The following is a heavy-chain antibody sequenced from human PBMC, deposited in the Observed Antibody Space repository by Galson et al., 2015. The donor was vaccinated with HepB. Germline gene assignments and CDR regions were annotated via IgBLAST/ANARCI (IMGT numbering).Heavy chain of an antibody. CDR3: AIGGPSTRTFFQH. CDR2: ISFDGSKK. V-gene: IGHV3-30*03. J-gene: IGHJ1*01. D-gene: IGHD1-26*01. Sequence: SLRLSCAASGFVFSSYGIHWVRQAPGKGLEWVAVISFDGSKKYYADSVKGRFTISRDNSKNTLYLQMSSLRAEDTALYFCAIGGPSTRTFFQHWGQGTLVTVSS. CDR1: GFVFSSYG.